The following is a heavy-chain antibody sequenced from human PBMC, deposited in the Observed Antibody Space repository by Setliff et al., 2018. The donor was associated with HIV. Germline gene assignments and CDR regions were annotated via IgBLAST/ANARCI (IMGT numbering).Heavy chain of an antibody. D-gene: IGHD6-19*01. V-gene: IGHV7-4-1*02. J-gene: IGHJ6*02. CDR1: GYTLTTFG. CDR3: ARDLPLPGIAVAASMGRDYYYSMDV. Sequence: ASVKVSCKASGYTLTTFGIGWVRQARGQGLEWMGWINTNTGSPTYAQGLTGRFVFSLDTSVNTAYLQVSSLETEDTAVYYCARDLPLPGIAVAASMGRDYYYSMDVWGQGTTVTVSS. CDR2: INTNTGSP.